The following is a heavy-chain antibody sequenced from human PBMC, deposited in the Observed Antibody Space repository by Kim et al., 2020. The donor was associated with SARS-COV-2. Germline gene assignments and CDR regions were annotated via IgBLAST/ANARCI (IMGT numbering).Heavy chain of an antibody. CDR3: ARGRRIVVVPAAIYFDY. Sequence: LKSRVTLSVDTSKNQFSLKLSSVTAADTAVYYCARGRRIVVVPAAIYFDYWGQGTLVTVSS. V-gene: IGHV4-34*01. J-gene: IGHJ4*02. D-gene: IGHD2-2*02.